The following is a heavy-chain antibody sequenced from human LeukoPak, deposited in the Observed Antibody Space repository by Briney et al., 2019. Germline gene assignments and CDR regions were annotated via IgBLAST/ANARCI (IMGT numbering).Heavy chain of an antibody. CDR1: GFTFSSYA. CDR2: ISYDGSNK. CDR3: AKGGLRDGYSYAS. Sequence: GGSLRLSCAASGFTFSSYAMHWVRQAPGKGLEWVAVISYDGSNKYYADSVKGRFTISRDNSKNTLSLQMNSLRAADTAVYYCAKGGLRDGYSYASWGQGTLITVSS. V-gene: IGHV3-30-3*01. J-gene: IGHJ5*02. D-gene: IGHD5-24*01.